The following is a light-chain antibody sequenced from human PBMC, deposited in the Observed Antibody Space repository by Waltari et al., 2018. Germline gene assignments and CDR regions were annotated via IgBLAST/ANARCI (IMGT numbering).Light chain of an antibody. CDR1: QSISNH. V-gene: IGKV1-39*01. CDR2: GAS. Sequence: DIQMTQSPSSLSASVGDRVTITCRASQSISNHLNWYQQKPGEAPKLLIYGASRLQSGVPSRFSGSGSGTDFALTISSLQPEDFATYYCQQSYSTLPSTFGPGTKVDFK. J-gene: IGKJ3*01. CDR3: QQSYSTLPST.